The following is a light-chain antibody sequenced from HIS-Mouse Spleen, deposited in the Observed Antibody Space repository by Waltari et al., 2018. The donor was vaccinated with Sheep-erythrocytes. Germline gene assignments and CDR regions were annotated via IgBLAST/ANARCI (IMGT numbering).Light chain of an antibody. V-gene: IGLV2-23*01. CDR1: SSDVWSYHL. Sequence: QSALTQPASVSGSPGPSITIPCTGTSSDVWSYHLVSWYQQHPGKAPKLMIYEGSKRPSGVSNRFSGSKSGNTASLTISGLQAEDEADYYCCSYAGSSTYVFGTGTKVTVL. CDR3: CSYAGSSTYV. CDR2: EGS. J-gene: IGLJ1*01.